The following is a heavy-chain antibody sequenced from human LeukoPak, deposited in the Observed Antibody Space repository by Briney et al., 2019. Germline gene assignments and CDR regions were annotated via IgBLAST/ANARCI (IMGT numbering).Heavy chain of an antibody. D-gene: IGHD3-10*01. CDR1: GFTFSTYW. Sequence: GGSLRLSCTASGFTFSTYWINWGRESPGKGLVWVALINGDGSTTTHADSVKGRFTISRDNAKNTAYLQMNSLRDEDTAVYFCARDYAGSPDYWGQGTLVTVSA. V-gene: IGHV3-74*03. CDR2: INGDGSTT. J-gene: IGHJ4*02. CDR3: ARDYAGSPDY.